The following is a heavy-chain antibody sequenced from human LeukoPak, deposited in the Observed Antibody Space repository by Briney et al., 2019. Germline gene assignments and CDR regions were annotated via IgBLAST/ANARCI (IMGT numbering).Heavy chain of an antibody. V-gene: IGHV1-69*06. J-gene: IGHJ4*02. Sequence: SVKVSCKASGGTFNSYAISWVRQAPGQGLEWMGGIIPIFGTTNYARKFRGRVTLTADKSTRTAYMELSSLRSEDTAVYYCARLYGSGSYPISGGSDYWGQGTLVTVSS. CDR2: IIPIFGTT. CDR3: ARLYGSGSYPISGGSDY. CDR1: GGTFNSYA. D-gene: IGHD3-10*01.